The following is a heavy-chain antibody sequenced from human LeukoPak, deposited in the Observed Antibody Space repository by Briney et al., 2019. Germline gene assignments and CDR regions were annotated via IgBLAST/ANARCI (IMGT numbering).Heavy chain of an antibody. CDR1: GGSISSYY. V-gene: IGHV4-59*01. CDR2: IYYSGST. J-gene: IGHJ5*02. CDR3: ARESDYGDYVRWFDP. D-gene: IGHD4-17*01. Sequence: PSETLSLTCTVFGGSISSYYWSWIRQPPGKGLEWIGYIYYSGSTSYNPSLKSRVTISVDTSKNQFSLKLSSVTAADTAVYYCARESDYGDYVRWFDPWGQGTLVTVSS.